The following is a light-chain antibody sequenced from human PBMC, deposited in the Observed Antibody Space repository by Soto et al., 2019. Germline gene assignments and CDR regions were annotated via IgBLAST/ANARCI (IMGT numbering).Light chain of an antibody. J-gene: IGKJ1*01. CDR1: QSVSSN. Sequence: EIVMTQSPATLSVSPGERATLSCRASQSVSSNLAWYQQKPGQAPRLLIYGASTRATGIPARFSGSGSGTEVTLTISSLQSEDVAVYYCQQYNNWLWTVGQGTKVEIK. CDR3: QQYNNWLWT. CDR2: GAS. V-gene: IGKV3-15*01.